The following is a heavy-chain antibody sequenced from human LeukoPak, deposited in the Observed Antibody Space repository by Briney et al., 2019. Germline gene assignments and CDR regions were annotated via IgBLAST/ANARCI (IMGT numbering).Heavy chain of an antibody. V-gene: IGHV4-59*01. CDR3: ARDTRGYSYGSGAFDI. CDR1: GGSISSYY. D-gene: IGHD5-18*01. Sequence: SETLSLTCTVSGGSISSYYWSWIRQPPGKGLEWIGYIYYSGSTNYNPSLKSRVTISVDTSKNQFSLKLSSVTAADTAVYYCARDTRGYSYGSGAFDIWGQGTMVTVSS. J-gene: IGHJ3*02. CDR2: IYYSGST.